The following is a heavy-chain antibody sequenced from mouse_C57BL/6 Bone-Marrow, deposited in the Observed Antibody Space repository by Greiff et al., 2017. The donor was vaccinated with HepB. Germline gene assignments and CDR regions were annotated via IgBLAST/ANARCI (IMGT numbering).Heavy chain of an antibody. Sequence: QVQLKQPGAELVKPGASVKLSCKASGYTFTSYWMHWVKQRPGQGLEWIGMIHPNSGSTNYNEKFKSKATLTVDKSSSTAYMQLSSLTSEDSAVYYCARQRDSNYYGSFDYWGQGTTLTVSS. CDR1: GYTFTSYW. J-gene: IGHJ2*01. CDR2: IHPNSGST. D-gene: IGHD1-1*01. V-gene: IGHV1-64*01. CDR3: ARQRDSNYYGSFDY.